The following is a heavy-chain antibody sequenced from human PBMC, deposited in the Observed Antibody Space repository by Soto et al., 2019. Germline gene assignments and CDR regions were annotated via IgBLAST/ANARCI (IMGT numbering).Heavy chain of an antibody. CDR3: ARGGPTTLYYYYGMDV. D-gene: IGHD5-12*01. Sequence: ASVKVSCKASGDTFSFYTINWVRQAPGLGLEWMGRVNPILSMSNYAQKFQGRVTMTADKSTSTAYMELRSLRSDDTAVYYCARGGPTTLYYYYGMDVWGQGTTVTAP. CDR1: GDTFSFYT. J-gene: IGHJ6*02. CDR2: VNPILSMS. V-gene: IGHV1-69*02.